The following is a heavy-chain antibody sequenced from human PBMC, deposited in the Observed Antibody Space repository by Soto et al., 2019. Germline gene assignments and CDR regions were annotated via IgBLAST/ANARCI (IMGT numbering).Heavy chain of an antibody. J-gene: IGHJ1*01. V-gene: IGHV3-11*05. Sequence: GSLRLSCAACGFTFSDYYMSWIRQAPGKGLEWVSYISSSSSYTNYADSVKGRFTISRDNAKNSLYLQMNSLRAEDTAMYYCARDVNLRYFDWLDAEYFQHWGQSTLVTVSS. CDR2: ISSSSSYT. CDR3: ARDVNLRYFDWLDAEYFQH. D-gene: IGHD3-9*01. CDR1: GFTFSDYY.